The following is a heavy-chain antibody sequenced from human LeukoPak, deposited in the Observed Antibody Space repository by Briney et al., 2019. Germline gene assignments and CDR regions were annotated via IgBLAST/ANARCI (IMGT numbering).Heavy chain of an antibody. Sequence: PGGSLRLSCAASGFTFSSYSMNWVRQAPGKGLEWVSAISGSGGSTYYADSVKGRFTISRDNSKNTLYLQMNSLRAEDTAVYYCAKDLNSITMVRGVIITPYVFDYWGQGTLVTVSS. J-gene: IGHJ4*02. V-gene: IGHV3-23*01. CDR1: GFTFSSYS. D-gene: IGHD3-10*01. CDR3: AKDLNSITMVRGVIITPYVFDY. CDR2: ISGSGGST.